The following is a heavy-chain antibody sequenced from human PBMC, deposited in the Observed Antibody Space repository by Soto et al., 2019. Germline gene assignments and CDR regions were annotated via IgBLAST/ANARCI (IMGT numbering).Heavy chain of an antibody. CDR1: GYTFTSYG. J-gene: IGHJ3*02. Sequence: ASVKVSCKASGYTFTSYGISWVRQAPGQGLEWMGWISAYNGNTNYAQKLQGRVTMTTDTSTSTAYMELRSLRSDDTAVYYCASGTPYCSGGSCYSLGAFGIWGQGTMVTVSS. CDR2: ISAYNGNT. D-gene: IGHD2-15*01. V-gene: IGHV1-18*01. CDR3: ASGTPYCSGGSCYSLGAFGI.